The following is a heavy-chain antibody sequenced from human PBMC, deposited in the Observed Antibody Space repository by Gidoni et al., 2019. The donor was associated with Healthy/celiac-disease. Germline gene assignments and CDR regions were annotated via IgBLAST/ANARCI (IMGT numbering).Heavy chain of an antibody. V-gene: IGHV4-39*01. CDR2: IYYSGST. CDR3: AEGGYSGYDNFDY. D-gene: IGHD5-12*01. CDR1: GGSISSSSYY. Sequence: QLQLQESGPGLVKPSETLSLTCTVSGGSISSSSYYWGWIRQPPGKGLEWIGSIYYSGSTYYNPSLKSRVTISVDTSKNQFSLKLSSVTAADTAVYYCAEGGYSGYDNFDYWGQGTLVTVSS. J-gene: IGHJ4*02.